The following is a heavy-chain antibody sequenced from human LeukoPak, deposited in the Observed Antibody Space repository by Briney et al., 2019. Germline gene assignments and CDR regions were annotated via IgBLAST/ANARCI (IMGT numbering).Heavy chain of an antibody. D-gene: IGHD6-13*01. CDR2: ISYDGSNK. CDR3: ASYIAAAGTFSQ. V-gene: IGHV3-30-3*01. Sequence: GGSLRLSCAASGFTFSSYAMHWVRQAPGKGLEWVAVISYDGSNKYYADSVKGRFTISRDNSKNTLYLQMNSLRAEDTAVYYCASYIAAAGTFSQWGQGTLVTVSS. CDR1: GFTFSSYA. J-gene: IGHJ4*02.